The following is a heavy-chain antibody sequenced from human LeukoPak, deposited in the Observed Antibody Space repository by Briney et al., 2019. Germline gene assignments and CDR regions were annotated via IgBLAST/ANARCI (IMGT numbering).Heavy chain of an antibody. V-gene: IGHV1-8*01. CDR3: ARSSDTPAYYYSSGYYHIRY. CDR1: GYTFSAYD. CDR2: MNPDTGNT. D-gene: IGHD3-22*01. Sequence: ASVKVSCKASGYTFSAYDINWVRQGAGQGLEWIGWMNPDTGNTGCAQKFQGRVTMTRDTSKSTAYMELNSLRSEDTAVYYCARSSDTPAYYYSSGYYHIRYWGQGTLLTVPS. J-gene: IGHJ4*02.